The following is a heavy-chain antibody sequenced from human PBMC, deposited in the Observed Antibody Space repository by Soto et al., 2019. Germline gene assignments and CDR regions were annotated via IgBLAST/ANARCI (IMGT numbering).Heavy chain of an antibody. Sequence: SETLSLTCTVSGGSISSYYWSWIRQPPGKGLEWIGYIYYSGSTNYNPSLKSRVTISVDTSKNQFSLKLSSVTAADTAVYYCARHGQGQWLVLRHLYSWFDPWGQGTLVTVSS. CDR1: GGSISSYY. V-gene: IGHV4-59*08. D-gene: IGHD6-19*01. J-gene: IGHJ5*02. CDR2: IYYSGST. CDR3: ARHGQGQWLVLRHLYSWFDP.